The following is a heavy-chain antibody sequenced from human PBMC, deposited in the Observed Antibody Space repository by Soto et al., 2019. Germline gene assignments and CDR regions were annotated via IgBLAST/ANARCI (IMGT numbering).Heavy chain of an antibody. V-gene: IGHV3-30*18. Sequence: GGSLRLSCAASGFTFSSYGMHWVRQAPGKGPEWVAVISYDGSNKYYADSVKGRFTISRDNSKNTLYLQMNSLRAEDTAVYYCAKDLSIVLDYWGQGTLVTSPQ. D-gene: IGHD1-26*01. J-gene: IGHJ4*02. CDR3: AKDLSIVLDY. CDR2: ISYDGSNK. CDR1: GFTFSSYG.